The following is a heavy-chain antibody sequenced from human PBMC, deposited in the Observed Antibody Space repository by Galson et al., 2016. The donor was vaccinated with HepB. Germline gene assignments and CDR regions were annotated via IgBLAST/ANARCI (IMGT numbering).Heavy chain of an antibody. Sequence: QSGAEVKKPGSSVKVSCKASRGTFSSFAINWVRQAPGQGLEWMGGIIPMFGTPNHAQKFRGRVTITADESTSTAYMELSSLRSQDTAVYFCASHTRGQYDSWRYAFTYWGQGTLVPVSS. V-gene: IGHV1-69*01. CDR3: ASHTRGQYDSWRYAFTY. CDR2: IIPMFGTP. CDR1: RGTFSSFA. J-gene: IGHJ4*02. D-gene: IGHD3-10*01.